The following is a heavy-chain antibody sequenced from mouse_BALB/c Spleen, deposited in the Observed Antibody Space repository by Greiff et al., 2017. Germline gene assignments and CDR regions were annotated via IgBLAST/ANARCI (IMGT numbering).Heavy chain of an antibody. CDR2: IRSKSNNYAT. J-gene: IGHJ1*01. CDR3: VRRYFDV. V-gene: IGHV10-1*02. Sequence: DAGGGLVQPKGSLKLSCAASGFTFNTYAMNWVRQAPGKGLEWVARIRSKSNNYATYYADSVKDRFTISRDDSQSMLYLQMNNLKTEDTAMYYCVRRYFDVWGAGTTVTVSS. CDR1: GFTFNTYA.